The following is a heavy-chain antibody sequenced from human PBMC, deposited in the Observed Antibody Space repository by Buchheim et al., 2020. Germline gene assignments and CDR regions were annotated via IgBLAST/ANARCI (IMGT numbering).Heavy chain of an antibody. CDR3: AKDVGRYCSGGSCYPFDY. V-gene: IGHV3-30*18. J-gene: IGHJ4*02. CDR1: GFTFSSYG. CDR2: ISYDGSNK. Sequence: QVQLVESGGGVVQPGRSLRLSCAASGFTFSSYGMHWVRQAPGKGLEWVAVISYDGSNKYYADSVKGRFTISRDNSKNTLYLQMNSLRAEDTAVYYCAKDVGRYCSGGSCYPFDYWGQGTL. D-gene: IGHD2-15*01.